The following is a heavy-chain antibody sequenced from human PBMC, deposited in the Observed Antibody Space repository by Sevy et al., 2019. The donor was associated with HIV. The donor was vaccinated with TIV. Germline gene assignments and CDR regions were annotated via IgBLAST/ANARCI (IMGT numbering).Heavy chain of an antibody. V-gene: IGHV4-61*01. Sequence: SETLSLTCTISGGSVSSGTYHWSWIRQPPGKGLEWIGYISYSGSTKYNPSLMGRVTISGDTSSNQFFLKLSSMTAADTAVYYCARDGNRAMFYFDQWGQGTLVTVSS. CDR2: ISYSGST. CDR1: GGSVSSGTYH. CDR3: ARDGNRAMFYFDQ. J-gene: IGHJ4*02. D-gene: IGHD5-18*01.